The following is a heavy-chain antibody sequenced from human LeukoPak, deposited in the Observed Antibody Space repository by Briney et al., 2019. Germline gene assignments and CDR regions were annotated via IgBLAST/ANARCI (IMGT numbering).Heavy chain of an antibody. Sequence: ASVKVSCKASGYTFTGYYMHWVRQAPGQGLECMGWINPNSGGTNYAQKFQGRVTMTRDTSISTAYMELSRLRSDDTAVYYCARLRLVTDAFDIWGQGTMVTVSS. D-gene: IGHD3-9*01. J-gene: IGHJ3*02. CDR1: GYTFTGYY. CDR3: ARLRLVTDAFDI. CDR2: INPNSGGT. V-gene: IGHV1-2*02.